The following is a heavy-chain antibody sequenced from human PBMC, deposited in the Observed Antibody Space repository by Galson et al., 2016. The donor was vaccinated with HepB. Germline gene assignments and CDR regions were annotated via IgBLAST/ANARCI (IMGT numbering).Heavy chain of an antibody. V-gene: IGHV3-21*01. Sequence: LRLSCAASGFTFSNYWMHWVRQGPGKGLEWVSSITSDGGYTYYADSARGRFTISRDNAQNSLYLQMNSLRAEDTAVYYCARGPPPSYGMDVWGQGTTVTVSS. CDR3: ARGPPPSYGMDV. J-gene: IGHJ6*02. CDR1: GFTFSNYW. CDR2: ITSDGGYT.